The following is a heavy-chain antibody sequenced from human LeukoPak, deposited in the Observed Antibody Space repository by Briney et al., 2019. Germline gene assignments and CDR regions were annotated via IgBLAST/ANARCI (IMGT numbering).Heavy chain of an antibody. CDR2: LTGGGDTT. Sequence: PGGSLRLSCAASGFTFSSYAMSWVRQAPGKGLEWVSALTGGGDTTYYADYADSVKGRFTISRYNSKNTLFLQMNSLRAEDTAVYFCAKRFGVSYGHFDYWGQGTLVTVSS. CDR1: GFTFSSYA. CDR3: AKRFGVSYGHFDY. D-gene: IGHD3-10*01. V-gene: IGHV3-23*01. J-gene: IGHJ4*02.